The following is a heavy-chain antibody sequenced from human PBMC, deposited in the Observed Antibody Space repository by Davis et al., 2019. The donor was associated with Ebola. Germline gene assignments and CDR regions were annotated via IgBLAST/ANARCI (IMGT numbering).Heavy chain of an antibody. CDR1: GFTFSSYS. CDR2: ISSSSSYI. Sequence: GESLKISCAASGFTFSSYSMNWVRQAPGKGLEWVSSISSSSSYIYYADSVKGRFTISRDNAKNSLYLQMNSLRAEDTAVYYCARGGSSPADYWGQGTLVTVPS. CDR3: ARGGSSPADY. V-gene: IGHV3-21*01. J-gene: IGHJ4*02. D-gene: IGHD3-16*01.